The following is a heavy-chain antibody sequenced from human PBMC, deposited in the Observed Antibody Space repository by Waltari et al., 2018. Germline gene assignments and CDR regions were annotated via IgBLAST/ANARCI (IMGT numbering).Heavy chain of an antibody. V-gene: IGHV1-2*02. J-gene: IGHJ4*02. CDR3: ARGYRTRSGSRGGGY. D-gene: IGHD3-10*01. Sequence: QVQLVQSGAEVKKPGASVKVSCKASGYTFTGYYLPWVRQAPGQGLEWMGGINPNSGGTNYAQKFQGRVTMTRDTSISTAYMELSRLRSDDTAVYYCARGYRTRSGSRGGGYWGQGTLVTVSS. CDR1: GYTFTGYY. CDR2: INPNSGGT.